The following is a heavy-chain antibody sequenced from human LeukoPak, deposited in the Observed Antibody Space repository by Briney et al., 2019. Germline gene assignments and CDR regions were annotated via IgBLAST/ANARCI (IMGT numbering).Heavy chain of an antibody. J-gene: IGHJ4*02. CDR2: ISGSGGST. D-gene: IGHD6-13*01. Sequence: PGGSLRLSCAASGFTFSSYAMGWVRQAPGKGLEWVSAISGSGGSTYYADSVKGRFTISRDNSKNTLYLQMNSLRAEDTAVYYWARVPTRDGSSWYFDYWGQGTLVTVSS. CDR1: GFTFSSYA. CDR3: ARVPTRDGSSWYFDY. V-gene: IGHV3-23*01.